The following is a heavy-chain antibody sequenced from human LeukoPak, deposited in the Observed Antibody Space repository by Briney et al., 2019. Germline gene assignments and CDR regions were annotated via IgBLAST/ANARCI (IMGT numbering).Heavy chain of an antibody. CDR3: AGAEGGFDY. V-gene: IGHV3-30*03. J-gene: IGHJ4*02. CDR1: GFTSSSYG. CDR2: ISYDGSNK. Sequence: GGSLRLSCAASGFTSSSYGMHWVRQAPGKGLEWVAVISYDGSNKYYADSVKGRFTISRDNSKNTLYLQMNSLRAEDTAVYYCAGAEGGFDYWGQGTLVTVSS. D-gene: IGHD3-16*01.